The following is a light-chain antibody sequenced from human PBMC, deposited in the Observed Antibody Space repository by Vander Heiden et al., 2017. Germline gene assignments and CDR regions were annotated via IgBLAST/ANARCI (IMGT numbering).Light chain of an antibody. CDR1: QSISSY. Sequence: DIQMTQSTSSLSASVGDRVTITCRASQSISSYLNWYQQKPGKAPKLLIYAASSLQSGVPSRFSGSGSVTDFTLTISSLQPEDFATYYCQQSYSTPGLTFGGGTKVEIK. V-gene: IGKV1-39*01. CDR2: AAS. J-gene: IGKJ4*01. CDR3: QQSYSTPGLT.